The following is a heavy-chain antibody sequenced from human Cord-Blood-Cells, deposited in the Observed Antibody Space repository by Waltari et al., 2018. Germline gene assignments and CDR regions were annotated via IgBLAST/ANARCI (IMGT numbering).Heavy chain of an antibody. V-gene: IGHV4-34*01. CDR3: ARGGAAAEYFQH. CDR2: INHSGST. Sequence: AVYGGSFSGYYWSWIRQPPGKGLEWIGEINHSGSTNYNPSLKSRVTISVDTSKNQFSLKLSSVTAADTVVYYCARGGAAAEYFQHWGQGTLVTVSS. J-gene: IGHJ1*01. CDR1: GGSFSGYY. D-gene: IGHD6-13*01.